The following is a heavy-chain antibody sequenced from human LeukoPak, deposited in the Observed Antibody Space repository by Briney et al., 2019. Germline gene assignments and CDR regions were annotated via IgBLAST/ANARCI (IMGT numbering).Heavy chain of an antibody. CDR3: ANMGYSSSWYKDFDY. V-gene: IGHV3-23*01. CDR2: ISGSGGST. J-gene: IGHJ4*02. Sequence: SGGSLRLSCAASGFTVSSYAMSWVRQAPGKGLEWVSAISGSGGSTYYADSVKGRFTISRDNSKNTLYLQMNSLRAEDTAVYYCANMGYSSSWYKDFDYWGQGTLVTVSS. D-gene: IGHD6-13*01. CDR1: GFTVSSYA.